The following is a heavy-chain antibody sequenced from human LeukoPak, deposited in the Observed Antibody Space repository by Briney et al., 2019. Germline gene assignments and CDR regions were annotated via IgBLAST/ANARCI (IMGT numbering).Heavy chain of an antibody. CDR3: ARGSTNPFDY. J-gene: IGHJ4*02. D-gene: IGHD1-26*01. Sequence: PGRSLRLSCAASGFTVSSNYMSWVRQAPGKGLEWVSVIYSGGSTYYADSVKGRFTISRDNSKNTLYLQMNSLRAEGTAVYYCARGSTNPFDYWGQGTLVTVSS. V-gene: IGHV3-66*02. CDR1: GFTVSSNY. CDR2: IYSGGST.